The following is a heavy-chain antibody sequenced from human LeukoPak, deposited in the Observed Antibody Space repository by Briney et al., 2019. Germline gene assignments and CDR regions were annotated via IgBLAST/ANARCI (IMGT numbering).Heavy chain of an antibody. CDR3: ARVRFNYGSGSYLSSYYFDY. CDR2: IGTAGDT. J-gene: IGHJ4*02. V-gene: IGHV3-13*01. D-gene: IGHD3-10*01. CDR1: GFTFSSYD. Sequence: GGSLRLSCAASGFTFSSYDMHWVRQATGKGLEWASAIGTAGDTYYPGSVKGRFTISRENAKNSLYLQMNSLRAEDTAVYYCARVRFNYGSGSYLSSYYFDYWGQGTLVTVSS.